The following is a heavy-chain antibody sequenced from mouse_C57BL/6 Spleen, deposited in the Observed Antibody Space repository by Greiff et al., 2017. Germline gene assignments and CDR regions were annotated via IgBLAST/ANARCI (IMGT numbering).Heavy chain of an antibody. Sequence: VKLVESGPGLVQPSQSLSITCTVSGFSLTSYGVHWVRQSPGKGLEWLGVIWSGGSTDYNAAFISKLSISKDNSKSQVFFKMSSLQADDTAIYYCARKGGSEAMDYWGQGTSVTVSS. V-gene: IGHV2-2*01. CDR1: GFSLTSYG. D-gene: IGHD1-1*01. CDR3: ARKGGSEAMDY. J-gene: IGHJ4*01. CDR2: IWSGGST.